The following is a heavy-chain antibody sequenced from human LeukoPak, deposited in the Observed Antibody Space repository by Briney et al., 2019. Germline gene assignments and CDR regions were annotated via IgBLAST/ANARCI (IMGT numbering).Heavy chain of an antibody. V-gene: IGHV1-2*06. Sequence: ASVKVSCKASGYTFTAYYIHWVRQAPGQGLEWMGRINPNSGGTNYAQKFQGRVTMTRDTSISTAYMELSRLRSDDTAVYYCASRRSAVAGYYWGQGTLVTVSS. CDR1: GYTFTAYY. J-gene: IGHJ4*02. CDR2: INPNSGGT. D-gene: IGHD6-19*01. CDR3: ASRRSAVAGYY.